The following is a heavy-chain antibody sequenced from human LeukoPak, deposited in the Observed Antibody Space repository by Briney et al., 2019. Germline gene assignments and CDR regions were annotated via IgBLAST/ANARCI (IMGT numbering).Heavy chain of an antibody. V-gene: IGHV4-59*01. Sequence: PSETLSLTCTVSDGSISRYYWSWIRQPPGKGLEWIGYISYSGGTNYNPSHKSRVTISVDTSKNQHSLKLSSVTAADTAVYYCARDLDNSGWYVFDYWGQGNLVTVSS. CDR1: DGSISRYY. CDR3: ARDLDNSGWYVFDY. D-gene: IGHD6-19*01. CDR2: ISYSGGT. J-gene: IGHJ4*02.